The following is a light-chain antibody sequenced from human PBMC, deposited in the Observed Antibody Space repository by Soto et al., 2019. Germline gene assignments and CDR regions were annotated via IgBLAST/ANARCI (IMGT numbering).Light chain of an antibody. CDR3: QAWDSSTVV. V-gene: IGLV3-1*01. CDR1: KLGNKY. CDR2: QDT. Sequence: SYELTQPPSVSVSPGQTASISCSGDKLGNKYVCWYQQKPGQSPVLVIYQDTKRPSGIPERFSGSNSGNTATLTISGTQAMDEADYYCQAWDSSTVVFGGGTKVTVL. J-gene: IGLJ2*01.